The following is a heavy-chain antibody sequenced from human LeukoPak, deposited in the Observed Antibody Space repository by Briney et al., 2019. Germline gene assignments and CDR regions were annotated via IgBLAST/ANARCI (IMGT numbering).Heavy chain of an antibody. V-gene: IGHV3-21*01. J-gene: IGHJ6*03. CDR2: ISSSSSYI. CDR3: AKDGEQLVLYYYYYMDV. CDR1: GFTVSSNY. D-gene: IGHD6-6*01. Sequence: GGSLRLSCAASGFTVSSNYMSWVRQAPGKGLEWVSSISSSSSYIYYADSVKGRFTISRDNSKNTLYLQMNSLRAEDTAVYYCAKDGEQLVLYYYYYMDVWGKGTTVTVSS.